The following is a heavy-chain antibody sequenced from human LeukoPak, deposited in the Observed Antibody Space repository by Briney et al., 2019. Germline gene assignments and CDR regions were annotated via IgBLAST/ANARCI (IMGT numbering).Heavy chain of an antibody. CDR2: ISAYNGNT. Sequence: ASVKVSCKASGYTFTSYGISWVRQAPGQGLEWMGWISAYNGNTNYAQKLQGRVTMTTDTSTSTAYMELRSLRSDDTAVYYCARSGRLEYSSSSTAFDIWGQGTMVTVSS. J-gene: IGHJ3*02. D-gene: IGHD6-6*01. V-gene: IGHV1-18*01. CDR1: GYTFTSYG. CDR3: ARSGRLEYSSSSTAFDI.